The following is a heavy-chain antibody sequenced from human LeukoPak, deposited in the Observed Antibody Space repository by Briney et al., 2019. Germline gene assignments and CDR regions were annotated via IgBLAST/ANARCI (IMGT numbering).Heavy chain of an antibody. J-gene: IGHJ6*02. CDR2: ISGSGGST. Sequence: GGSLRLSCAASGFTFSSYAMSWVRQAPGKGLEWVSAISGSGGSTYYADSVKGRFTISRDNSKNTLYLQMNSLRAEDTAVYYCAKRGDSYYYYYGMDVWGQGTTVTVSS. V-gene: IGHV3-23*01. CDR3: AKRGDSYYYYYGMDV. CDR1: GFTFSSYA. D-gene: IGHD3-10*01.